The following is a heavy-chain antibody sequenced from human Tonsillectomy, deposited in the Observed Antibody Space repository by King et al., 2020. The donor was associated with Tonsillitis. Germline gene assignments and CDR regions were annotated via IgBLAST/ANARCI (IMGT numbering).Heavy chain of an antibody. CDR2: ISWNGGSI. D-gene: IGHD2-15*01. CDR3: AKDSPNYCSGGSCYSWGYSCDY. J-gene: IGHJ4*02. CDR1: GFPFDEYA. Sequence: VQLVESGGGLVQPGRSLRLSCVASGFPFDEYAMHWVRQAPGKGLEWVSGISWNGGSIGYADSVKGRFTISRDNAKKSLYLQMNSLRAEDTAFYYCAKDSPNYCSGGSCYSWGYSCDYWGQGAPVTVSS. V-gene: IGHV3-9*01.